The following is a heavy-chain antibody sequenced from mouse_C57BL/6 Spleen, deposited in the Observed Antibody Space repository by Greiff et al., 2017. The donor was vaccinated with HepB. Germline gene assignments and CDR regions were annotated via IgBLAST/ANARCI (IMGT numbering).Heavy chain of an antibody. V-gene: IGHV1-81*01. CDR1: GYTFTSYG. CDR3: ARHYGSSWRDYFDY. Sequence: VQLQQSGAELARPGASVKLSCKASGYTFTSYGISWVKQRTGQGLEWIGEIYPRSGNTYYNEKFKGKATLTADKSSSTAYMELRSLTSEDSAVYFCARHYGSSWRDYFDYWGQGTTLTVSS. CDR2: IYPRSGNT. J-gene: IGHJ2*01. D-gene: IGHD1-1*01.